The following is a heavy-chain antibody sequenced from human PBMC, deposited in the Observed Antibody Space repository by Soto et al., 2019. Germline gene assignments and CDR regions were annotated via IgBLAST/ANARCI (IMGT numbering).Heavy chain of an antibody. CDR3: AKSFYDRSGFVDY. D-gene: IGHD3-22*01. Sequence: EVQLLESGGGLVQPGGSLRLSCVASGFTFSSYAMSWVRQTPGKGLEWVSGISGRGGSTYYADSVKGRFTISRDSSKNTLYLQMNSLRAEDTAVYYCAKSFYDRSGFVDYWGQGTLVTVSS. J-gene: IGHJ4*02. CDR1: GFTFSSYA. CDR2: ISGRGGST. V-gene: IGHV3-23*01.